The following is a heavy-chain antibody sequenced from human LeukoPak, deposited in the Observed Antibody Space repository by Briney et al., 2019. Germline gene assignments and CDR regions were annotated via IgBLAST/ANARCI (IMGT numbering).Heavy chain of an antibody. J-gene: IGHJ6*03. CDR3: ARVNYCSSTSCRIQNYYYGSGSYLYYYYMDV. D-gene: IGHD3-10*01. V-gene: IGHV4-39*07. Sequence: SETLSLTCTVSGASISSGSYYWSWIRQPPGKGLEWIGEINHSGSTNYNPSLKSRVTISVDTSKNQFSLKLSSVTAADTAVYYCARVNYCSSTSCRIQNYYYGSGSYLYYYYMDVWGKGTTVTVSS. CDR1: GASISSGSYY. CDR2: INHSGST.